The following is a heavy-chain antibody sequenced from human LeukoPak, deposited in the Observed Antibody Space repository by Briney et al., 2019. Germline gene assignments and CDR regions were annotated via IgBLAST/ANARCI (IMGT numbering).Heavy chain of an antibody. V-gene: IGHV4-31*03. J-gene: IGHJ5*02. CDR2: TYCRRST. CDR1: AGSLSSGGYY. D-gene: IGHD2-15*01. Sequence: PSQTLSLTCTVSAGSLSSGGYYWSWTPQHPGKGLEWIGHTYCRRSTYYNPSLKSRVTISVDTSKNQFSLKLSSVTAADTAVYYCARGADCSGGSCYPGNWFDPWGQGTLVTVSS. CDR3: ARGADCSGGSCYPGNWFDP.